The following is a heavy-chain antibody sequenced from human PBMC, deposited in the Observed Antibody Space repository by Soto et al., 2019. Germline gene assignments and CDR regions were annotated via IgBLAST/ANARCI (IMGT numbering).Heavy chain of an antibody. Sequence: QVQLVESGGGVVQPGRSLRLSCAASGFTLSSYAMHWVRQAPGKGLGWVAVISYDGSDKYYADSVKGRFTISRDNSKNSLFLQMNTLRAEDTAVYYCARGYCSGGYCYFDYWGQGTLVTVSS. D-gene: IGHD2-15*01. J-gene: IGHJ4*02. CDR3: ARGYCSGGYCYFDY. CDR1: GFTLSSYA. V-gene: IGHV3-30-3*01. CDR2: ISYDGSDK.